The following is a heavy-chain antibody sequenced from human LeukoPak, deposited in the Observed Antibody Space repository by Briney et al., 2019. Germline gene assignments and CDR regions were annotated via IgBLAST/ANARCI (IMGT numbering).Heavy chain of an antibody. CDR1: GFNFGDYG. D-gene: IGHD2-8*02. J-gene: IGHJ4*02. CDR2: IDGSGGSI. Sequence: GGSLRLSCAASGFNFGDYGMSWVRQVPGKGLEWVSSIDGSGGSIGYGDSVRGRFTISRDNAKNSLYLQMHSLRAEDTALYYCARDLVADYWGLGTLVTVSS. CDR3: ARDLVADY. V-gene: IGHV3-20*04.